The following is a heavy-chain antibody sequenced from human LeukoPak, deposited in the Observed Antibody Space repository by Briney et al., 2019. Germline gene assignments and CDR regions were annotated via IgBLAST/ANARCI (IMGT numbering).Heavy chain of an antibody. V-gene: IGHV3-64D*06. D-gene: IGHD3-10*01. CDR3: VKKAMVRGDQGWYFDL. CDR1: GFTFSSHA. J-gene: IGHJ2*01. CDR2: ISSNGGST. Sequence: GGSLRLSCPASGFTFSSHAMHWVRQAPGKGLEYVSAISSNGGSTYYADSVKGRFTISRDNSKNTLYLQMSSLRAEDTAVYYCVKKAMVRGDQGWYFDLWGRGTLVTVSS.